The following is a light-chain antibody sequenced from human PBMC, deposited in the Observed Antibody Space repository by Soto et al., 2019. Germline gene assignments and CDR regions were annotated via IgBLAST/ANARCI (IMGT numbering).Light chain of an antibody. CDR1: QRISAY. Sequence: DIQMTQSPSSLSASVGDRVTITCRASQRISAYLNWYQQKPAEAPKLLIFDVSVLESGVPSRFSGSGSETDFTLSITSLQPEDFATYYCLQTYSPPLAFGPGTTV. J-gene: IGKJ3*01. V-gene: IGKV1-39*01. CDR3: LQTYSPPLA. CDR2: DVS.